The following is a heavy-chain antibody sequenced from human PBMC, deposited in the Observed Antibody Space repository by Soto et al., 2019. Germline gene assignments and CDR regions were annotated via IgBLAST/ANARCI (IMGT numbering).Heavy chain of an antibody. Sequence: EVQQVESGGGLVQPGGSLRLSCAASGFTFSGSWRHWVRQAPGKGLIWVSRINDDGSATSYADFVKGRFTISRDNAKDTLFLQRNGLRAEDTAVYYSARGIFGSGTANDYWGHGTLVTVSS. CDR3: ARGIFGSGTANDY. CDR2: INDDGSAT. J-gene: IGHJ4*01. V-gene: IGHV3-74*01. CDR1: GFTFSGSW. D-gene: IGHD3-10*01.